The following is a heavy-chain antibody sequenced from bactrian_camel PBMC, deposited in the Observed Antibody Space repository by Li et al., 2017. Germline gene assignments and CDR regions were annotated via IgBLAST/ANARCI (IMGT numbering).Heavy chain of an antibody. Sequence: SGATYSRRCMAWFRQVPGKGREAVAAADADRRTIYGDFVEGRFTIDRDNARNILYLLMHDLKPEDTAMYYCAADSLSQRCRISYPVLFAYRGQGTQVTVS. J-gene: IGHJ4*01. CDR1: GATYSRRC. CDR2: ADADRRT. CDR3: AADSLSQRCRISYPVLFAY. V-gene: IGHV3S9*01. D-gene: IGHD1*01.